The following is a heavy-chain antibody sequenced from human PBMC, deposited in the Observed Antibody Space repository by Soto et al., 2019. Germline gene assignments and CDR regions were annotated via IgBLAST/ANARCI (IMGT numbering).Heavy chain of an antibody. D-gene: IGHD3-22*01. V-gene: IGHV3-30*18. J-gene: IGHJ6*02. CDR1: GFTFSSYG. CDR3: AKGAVMIVEAYYYGMDV. CDR2: ISYDGSNK. Sequence: GSLRLSCAASGFTFSSYGMHWVRQAPGKGLEWVAVISYDGSNKYYADSVKGRFTISRDNSKNTLYLQMNSLRAEDTAVYYCAKGAVMIVEAYYYGMDVWGQGTTVTVSS.